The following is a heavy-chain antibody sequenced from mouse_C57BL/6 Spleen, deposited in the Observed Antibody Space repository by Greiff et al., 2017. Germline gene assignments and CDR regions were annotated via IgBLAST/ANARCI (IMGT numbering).Heavy chain of an antibody. CDR2: ISYDGSN. Sequence: DVKLQESGPGLVKPSQSLSLTCSVTGYSITSGYYWNWIRQFPGNKLEWMGYISYDGSNNYNPSLKNRISITRDTSKNQFFLKLNSVTTEDTATYYCACAREGIYYDSSWGQGTLVTVSA. V-gene: IGHV3-6*01. CDR1: GYSITSGYY. D-gene: IGHD2-4*01. J-gene: IGHJ3*01. CDR3: ACAREGIYYDSS.